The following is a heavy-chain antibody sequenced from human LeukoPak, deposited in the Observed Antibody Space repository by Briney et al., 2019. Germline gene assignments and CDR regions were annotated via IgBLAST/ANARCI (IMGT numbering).Heavy chain of an antibody. D-gene: IGHD3-10*01. CDR3: ARAGRSSGTDY. V-gene: IGHV4-39*01. Sequence: PSETLSLTCTVSGGSISSSSYYWGWIRQPPGKGLEWIGSIYYSGSTYYNPSLKSRVTISVDTSKNQFSLKLSSVTAADTAVYYCARAGRSSGTDYWGQGTLATVSS. J-gene: IGHJ4*02. CDR1: GGSISSSSYY. CDR2: IYYSGST.